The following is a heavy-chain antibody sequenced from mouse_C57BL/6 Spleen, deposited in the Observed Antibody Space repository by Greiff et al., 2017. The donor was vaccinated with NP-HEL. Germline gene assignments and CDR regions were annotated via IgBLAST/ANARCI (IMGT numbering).Heavy chain of an antibody. CDR2: INPNNGGT. CDR3: ARMITTVVDYYAMDY. CDR1: GYTFTDYY. D-gene: IGHD1-1*01. V-gene: IGHV1-26*01. J-gene: IGHJ4*01. Sequence: EVQLQQSGPELVKPGASVKISCKASGYTFTDYYMNWVKQSHGKSLEWIGDINPNNGGTSYNQKFKGKATLTVDKSSSTAYMELRSLTSEDSAVYYCARMITTVVDYYAMDYWGQGTSVTVSS.